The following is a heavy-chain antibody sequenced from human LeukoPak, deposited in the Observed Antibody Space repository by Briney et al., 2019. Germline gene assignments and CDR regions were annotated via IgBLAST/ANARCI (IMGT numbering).Heavy chain of an antibody. CDR2: ISYDGSNK. CDR1: GFTFSSYA. V-gene: IGHV3-30-3*01. Sequence: GGSLRLSCAASGFTFSSYAMHWVRQAPGKGLEWVAVISYDGSNKYYADSVKGRFTISRDNSKNTLYLQMNSLRAEDTAVYYCARDLWLRFTYYYYGMDVWGQGTTVTVSS. D-gene: IGHD5-12*01. J-gene: IGHJ6*02. CDR3: ARDLWLRFTYYYYGMDV.